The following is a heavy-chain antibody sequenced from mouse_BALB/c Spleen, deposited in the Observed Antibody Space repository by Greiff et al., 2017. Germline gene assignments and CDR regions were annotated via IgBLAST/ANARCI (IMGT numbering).Heavy chain of an antibody. Sequence: EVQVVESGGGLVKPGGSLKLSCAASGFTFSSYAMSWVRQTPEKRLEWVASISSGGSTYYPDSVKGRFTISRDNARNILYLQMSSLRSEDTAMYYCARVDYDSPWFAYWGQGTLVTVSA. J-gene: IGHJ3*01. V-gene: IGHV5-6-5*01. CDR2: ISSGGST. CDR3: ARVDYDSPWFAY. CDR1: GFTFSSYA. D-gene: IGHD2-4*01.